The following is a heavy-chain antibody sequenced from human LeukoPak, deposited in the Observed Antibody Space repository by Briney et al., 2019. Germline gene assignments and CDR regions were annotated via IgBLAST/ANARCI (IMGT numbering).Heavy chain of an antibody. J-gene: IGHJ4*02. CDR2: ISYDGTNK. V-gene: IGHV3-30*03. CDR3: VQGTRRGAITMVRGVVGKSFYFDS. CDR1: GFTFSSYG. Sequence: GRSLRLSCAASGFTFSSYGMHWVRQAPGKGLEWVAVISYDGTNKYHADSVKGRFTISRDNSKNTLYLQMNSLRAEDTAVYYCVQGTRRGAITMVRGVVGKSFYFDSWGQGTLVTVSS. D-gene: IGHD3-10*01.